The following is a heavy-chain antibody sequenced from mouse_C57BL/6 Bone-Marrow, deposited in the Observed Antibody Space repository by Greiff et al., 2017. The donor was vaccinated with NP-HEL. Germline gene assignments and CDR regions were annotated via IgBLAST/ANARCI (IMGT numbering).Heavy chain of an antibody. Sequence: EVQLQQSGAELVRPGASVKLSCTASGFNIKDDYMHWVKQRPEQGLEWIGWIDHENGDTEYASKFQGKATITADPSSNTAYLQLSSLTSEDTAVYYCTTTHYNGSSPYWYFDVWGTGTTVTVSS. J-gene: IGHJ1*03. CDR1: GFNIKDDY. V-gene: IGHV14-4*01. CDR2: IDHENGDT. D-gene: IGHD1-1*01. CDR3: TTTHYNGSSPYWYFDV.